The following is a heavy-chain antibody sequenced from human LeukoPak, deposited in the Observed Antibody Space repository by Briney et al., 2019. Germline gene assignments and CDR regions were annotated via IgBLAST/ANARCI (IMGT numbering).Heavy chain of an antibody. CDR3: AKDLRGYSYGDLIDY. CDR2: ISYDGSDK. D-gene: IGHD5-18*01. CDR1: GFTFSSYG. J-gene: IGHJ4*02. Sequence: GRSLRLSCAASGFTFSSYGMHWARQAPGKGLEWVAVISYDGSDKYYADSVKGRFTISRDNSKNTLYLQMNSLRAEDTAVYYCAKDLRGYSYGDLIDYWGQGTLVTVSS. V-gene: IGHV3-30*18.